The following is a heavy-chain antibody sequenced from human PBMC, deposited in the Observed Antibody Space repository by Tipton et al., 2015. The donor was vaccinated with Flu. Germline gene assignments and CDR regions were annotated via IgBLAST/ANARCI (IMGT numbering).Heavy chain of an antibody. CDR2: IYTSGST. CDR3: AATSYYYDSSAPLREC. J-gene: IGHJ4*02. V-gene: IGHV4-61*02. Sequence: TLSLTCTVSGDSISSGTYYWRWFRQPAGKGLEWIGRIYTSGSTSYNSSLKSRVTISVDTSKNQFSLKMTSVTAADTAVYYCAATSYYYDSSAPLRECWGQGTQVTVSS. D-gene: IGHD3-22*01. CDR1: GDSISSGTYY.